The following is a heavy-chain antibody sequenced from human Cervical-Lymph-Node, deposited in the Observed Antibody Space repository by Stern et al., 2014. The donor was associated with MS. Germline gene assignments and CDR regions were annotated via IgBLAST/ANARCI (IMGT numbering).Heavy chain of an antibody. CDR2: IYPGDSDP. CDR1: GYSFTANW. D-gene: IGHD4-17*01. Sequence: EVQLLESEAEVKKPGESLKISCKGSGYSFTANWIAWVRQMTGKGLEWMGIIYPGDSDPRYSPSFQGQVTISADKSISTAYLQWSSLKASDTAMYYCARDYGDYAFDYWGQGTLVTVSS. V-gene: IGHV5-51*01. J-gene: IGHJ4*02. CDR3: ARDYGDYAFDY.